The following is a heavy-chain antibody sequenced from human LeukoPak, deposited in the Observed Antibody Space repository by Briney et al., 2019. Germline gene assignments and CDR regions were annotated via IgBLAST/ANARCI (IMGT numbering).Heavy chain of an antibody. CDR2: ITGSGGVT. V-gene: IGHV3-23*01. D-gene: IGHD3-22*01. CDR1: GFSFSDYA. CDR3: AKDGLYYDGSTHIYYFHY. Sequence: GGSLRLSCAASGFSFSDYAMPWVRQAPGKGLERVSVITGSGGVTHYAGSVKGRFTISRDNSKNTLYLQMNNLRVEDTARYYCAKDGLYYDGSTHIYYFHYWGQGTLVAVSS. J-gene: IGHJ4*02.